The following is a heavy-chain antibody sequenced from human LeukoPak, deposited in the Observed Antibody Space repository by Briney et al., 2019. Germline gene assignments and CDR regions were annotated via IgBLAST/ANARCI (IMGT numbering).Heavy chain of an antibody. J-gene: IGHJ6*03. CDR1: GYTFTGYY. V-gene: IGHV1-2*02. CDR3: AEASSSYYYYMDV. D-gene: IGHD6-13*01. Sequence: ASVKVSCKASGYTFTGYYMHWVRQAPGQGLEWMGWINPNSGGTNYAQKFQGRVTMTRDTSISTAYMELSRLRSDDTAVYYCAEASSSYYYYMDVWGKGTTVTVS. CDR2: INPNSGGT.